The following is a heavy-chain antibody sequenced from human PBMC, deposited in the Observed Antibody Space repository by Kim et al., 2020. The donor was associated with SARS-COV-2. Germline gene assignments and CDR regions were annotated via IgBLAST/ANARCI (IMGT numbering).Heavy chain of an antibody. Sequence: SETLSLTCTVSGGSISSYYGSWIRQPPGKGLELIGYIYYSGSTNYNSSLKSRVTISVDTSKNQFSLKLSSVTAADTAVYFCARGDKTTPGPRSWGRGTLVTVSS. CDR1: GGSISSYY. D-gene: IGHD1-1*01. CDR3: ARGDKTTPGPRS. J-gene: IGHJ5*02. CDR2: IYYSGST. V-gene: IGHV4-59*01.